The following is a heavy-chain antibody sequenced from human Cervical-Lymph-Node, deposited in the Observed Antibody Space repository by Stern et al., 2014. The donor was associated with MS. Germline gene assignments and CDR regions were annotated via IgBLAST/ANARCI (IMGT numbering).Heavy chain of an antibody. V-gene: IGHV3-33*01. CDR3: ARDRHDLGYCSGGSCYLPDS. D-gene: IGHD2-15*01. CDR2: IWHDGSNK. J-gene: IGHJ4*02. Sequence: VQLVQSGGGVVQPGRSLRLSCAASGFTFSSYGMHWVRQAPGKGLEWVAVIWHDGSNKCYADSVKGRFTISRDNSKNTLYLQMNSLRAEDTAVYYCARDRHDLGYCSGGSCYLPDSWGQGTLVTVSS. CDR1: GFTFSSYG.